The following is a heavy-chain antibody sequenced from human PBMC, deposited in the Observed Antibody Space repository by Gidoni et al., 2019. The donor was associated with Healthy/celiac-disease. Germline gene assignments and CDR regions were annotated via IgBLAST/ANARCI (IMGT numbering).Heavy chain of an antibody. J-gene: IGHJ4*02. V-gene: IGHV3-9*01. CDR2: ISWNSGSI. D-gene: IGHD4-17*01. CDR3: AKGHYGDYAIDY. Sequence: EVQLVESGGGLVQPGRSLRLSCAAFGFTFDDYAMHWVRQAPGKGLEWVSGISWNSGSIGYADSVKGRFTISRDNAKNSLYLQMNSLRAEDTALYYCAKGHYGDYAIDYWGQGTLVTVSS. CDR1: GFTFDDYA.